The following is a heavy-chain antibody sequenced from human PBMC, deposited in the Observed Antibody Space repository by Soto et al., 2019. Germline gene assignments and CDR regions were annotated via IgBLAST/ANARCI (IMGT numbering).Heavy chain of an antibody. CDR1: NGSVSSESYY. Sequence: SETLSLTCTVSNGSVSSESYYWNWIRQPPGKGLEWIGYIYYRGITNYSPSLKSRVTISVDTSKNQFSLKLNSLTAADTAVYYCVRDRTRNGAFDIWGQGTMVTVSS. D-gene: IGHD1-7*01. J-gene: IGHJ3*02. CDR2: IYYRGIT. CDR3: VRDRTRNGAFDI. V-gene: IGHV4-61*01.